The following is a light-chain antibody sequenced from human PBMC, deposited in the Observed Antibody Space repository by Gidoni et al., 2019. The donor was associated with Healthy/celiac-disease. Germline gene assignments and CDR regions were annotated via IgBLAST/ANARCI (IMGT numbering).Light chain of an antibody. J-gene: IGLJ2*01. CDR2: YAS. Sequence: SYVRTQPPTGAVAPGKTARITGGGNTIVSNVVPWSQQKPGQAPVLVISYASDRPSGIPARFSGSTSGNTATLTIRRVEAGDEADYYCQVWDSSSVHVVFGGGTKLTVL. CDR3: QVWDSSSVHVV. CDR1: TIVSNV. V-gene: IGLV3-21*04.